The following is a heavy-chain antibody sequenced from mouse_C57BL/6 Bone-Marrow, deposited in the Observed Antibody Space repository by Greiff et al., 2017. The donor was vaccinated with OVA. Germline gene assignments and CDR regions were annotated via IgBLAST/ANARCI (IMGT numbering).Heavy chain of an antibody. CDR2: IYPGSGST. Sequence: QVQLQQPGAELVKPGASVKMSCKASGYTFTSYWINWVKQRPGQGLEWIGDIYPGSGSTNYNEKFKGKATLTVDKSSSTAYMQLSSLTSDDSAVYDCARDYYFDYWGQGTTLTVSS. J-gene: IGHJ2*01. CDR3: ARDYYFDY. CDR1: GYTFTSYW. V-gene: IGHV1-55*01.